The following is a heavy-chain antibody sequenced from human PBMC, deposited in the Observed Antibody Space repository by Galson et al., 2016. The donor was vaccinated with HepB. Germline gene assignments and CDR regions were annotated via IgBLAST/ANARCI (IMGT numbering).Heavy chain of an antibody. Sequence: SLRLSCAASGFTFDDYAMHWVRQAPGKGLEWVSGISWNSGTIDYADSVKGRFTISRDNAKNSLYLQMNSLRPEDTAFYYCARDISYGDNYYGMDDWGQGTTGTVSS. CDR1: GFTFDDYA. CDR3: ARDISYGDNYYGMDD. J-gene: IGHJ6*02. CDR2: ISWNSGTI. D-gene: IGHD4/OR15-4a*01. V-gene: IGHV3-9*01.